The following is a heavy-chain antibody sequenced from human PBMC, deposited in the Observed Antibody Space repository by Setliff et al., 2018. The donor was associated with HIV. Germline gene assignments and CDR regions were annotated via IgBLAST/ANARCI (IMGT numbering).Heavy chain of an antibody. CDR2: ISPDNGNR. J-gene: IGHJ4*02. CDR3: ARQLSNSLDY. V-gene: IGHV1-2*02. D-gene: IGHD1-1*01. CDR1: GYTFTDYF. Sequence: GASVKVSCKSSGYTFTDYFMHWVRQAPGQGLEWMGWISPDNGNRRILRRFQGRVTMTRDTSINTAYLELSGLTSDDTAVYCCARQLSNSLDYWGQGTLVTVSS.